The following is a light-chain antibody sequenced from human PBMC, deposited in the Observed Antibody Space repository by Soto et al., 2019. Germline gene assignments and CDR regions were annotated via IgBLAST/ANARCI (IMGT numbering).Light chain of an antibody. CDR1: QSIGTY. CDR2: DAS. Sequence: IVWTQSPVTLSLSPGERATLSCRASQSIGTYLAWYQQKPGQAPRLLIYDASNRATGIPARFSGGGSGTDFTLTISSLEPEDFAVYYCQQRNPLTFGGGTKVDNK. J-gene: IGKJ4*01. V-gene: IGKV3-11*01. CDR3: QQRNPLT.